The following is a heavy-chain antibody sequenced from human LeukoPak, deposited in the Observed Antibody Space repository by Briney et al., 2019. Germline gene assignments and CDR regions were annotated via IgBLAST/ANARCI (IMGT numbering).Heavy chain of an antibody. CDR1: GYTFTSYY. CDR3: ARSQDYYDSSGYLNAFDY. CDR2: INPSGGST. J-gene: IGHJ4*02. Sequence: ASVKVSCKASGYTFTSYYMHWMPQAPGQGLEWMGIINPSGGSTSYAQKFQGRVTMTRDTSTSTVYMELSSLRSEDTAVYYCARSQDYYDSSGYLNAFDYWGQGTLVTVSS. V-gene: IGHV1-46*01. D-gene: IGHD3-22*01.